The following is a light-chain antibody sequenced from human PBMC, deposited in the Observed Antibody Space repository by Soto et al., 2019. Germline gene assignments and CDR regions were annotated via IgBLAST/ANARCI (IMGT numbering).Light chain of an antibody. CDR2: GAS. V-gene: IGKV3-20*01. CDR1: QSVSSSY. J-gene: IGKJ4*01. Sequence: EIVLTQSPGTLSLSPGERATLSCRASQSVSSSYLAWYQQKPGQAPRLLIYGASSRATGIPDRFSGSGSGTEFTLTISSLQSEDFAVYYCQQYNNWLLTFGGGTKVDIK. CDR3: QQYNNWLLT.